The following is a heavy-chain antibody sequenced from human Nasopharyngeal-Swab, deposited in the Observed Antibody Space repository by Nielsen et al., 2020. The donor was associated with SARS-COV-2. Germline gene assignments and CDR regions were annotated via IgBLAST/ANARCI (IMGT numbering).Heavy chain of an antibody. Sequence: SLKISCAAPGFTFDDYAMHWVRQAPGKGLEWVSGISWNSGSIGYADSVKGRFTISRDNAKNSLYLQMNSLRAEDTALYYCAKVGGDEYYYYGMDVWGQGTTVTVSS. CDR2: ISWNSGSI. CDR1: GFTFDDYA. V-gene: IGHV3-9*01. J-gene: IGHJ6*02. CDR3: AKVGGDEYYYYGMDV. D-gene: IGHD3-16*01.